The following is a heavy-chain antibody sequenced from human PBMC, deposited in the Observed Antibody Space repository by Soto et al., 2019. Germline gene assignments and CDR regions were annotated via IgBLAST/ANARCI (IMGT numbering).Heavy chain of an antibody. V-gene: IGHV5-10-1*03. Sequence: EVQLVQSGAEVKKPGESLGISCKGSGYSFNSFWITWVRQMPGKGLEWLGRIDPSTSQTNYSPSFQGHVTISSDRSISTAYLQWSSLKASDTAMYFCARRYTSSSLPDYWGQGTLVTVSS. CDR1: GYSFNSFW. CDR2: IDPSTSQT. D-gene: IGHD6-6*01. CDR3: ARRYTSSSLPDY. J-gene: IGHJ4*02.